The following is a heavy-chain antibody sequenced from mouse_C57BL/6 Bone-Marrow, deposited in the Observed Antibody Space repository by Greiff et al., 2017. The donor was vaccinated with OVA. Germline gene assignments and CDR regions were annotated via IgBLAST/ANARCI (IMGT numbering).Heavy chain of an antibody. CDR3: TTGDYGNPYAY. CDR2: IDPENGDT. D-gene: IGHD2-1*01. CDR1: GFNIKDDY. V-gene: IGHV14-4*01. Sequence: VQLKESGAELVRPGASVKLSCTASGFNIKDDYMHWVKQRPEQGLEWIGWIDPENGDTEYASKFQGKATITADTSSNTAYLQLSSLTSEDTAVYYCTTGDYGNPYAYWGQGTLVTVSA. J-gene: IGHJ3*01.